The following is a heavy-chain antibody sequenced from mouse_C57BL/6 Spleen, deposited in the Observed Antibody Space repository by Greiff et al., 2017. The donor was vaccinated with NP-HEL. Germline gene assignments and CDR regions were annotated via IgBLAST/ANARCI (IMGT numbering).Heavy chain of an antibody. Sequence: EVMLVESEGGLVQPGSSMKLSCTASGFTFSDYYMAWVRQVPEKGLEWVANINYDGSSPYYLDSLKSRFIISRDNAKNILYLQMSSLKSEDTATYYCAIVSSSIYYYGGSYVFDYWGQGTTLTVSS. CDR3: AIVSSSIYYYGGSYVFDY. CDR1: GFTFSDYY. V-gene: IGHV5-16*01. J-gene: IGHJ2*01. CDR2: INYDGSSP. D-gene: IGHD1-1*01.